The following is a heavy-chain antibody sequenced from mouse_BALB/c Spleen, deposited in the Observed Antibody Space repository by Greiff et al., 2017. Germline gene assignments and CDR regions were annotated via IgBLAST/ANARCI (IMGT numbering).Heavy chain of an antibody. Sequence: EVQLQQSGPGLVKPSQSLSLTCSVTGYSITSGYYWNWIRQFPGNKLEWMGYISYDGSNNYNPSLKNRISITRDTSKNQFFLKLNSVTTEDTATYYCARRIYGNYVLDYWGQGTTRTVSS. J-gene: IGHJ2*01. CDR2: ISYDGSN. V-gene: IGHV3-6*02. CDR3: ARRIYGNYVLDY. CDR1: GYSITSGYY. D-gene: IGHD2-1*01.